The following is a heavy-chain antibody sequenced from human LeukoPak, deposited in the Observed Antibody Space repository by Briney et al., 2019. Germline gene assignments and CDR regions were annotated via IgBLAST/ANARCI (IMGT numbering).Heavy chain of an antibody. CDR2: ISAYNGNT. V-gene: IGHV1-18*01. Sequence: ASVKVSCKASGYTFTSYGISWVRQAPGQGLEWMGWISAYNGNTNYAQKLQGRVTMTTDTSTSTAYMELRSLRSDDTAVYYCARDRTVNTAGRYWFDPWGQGTLVTVSS. CDR1: GYTFTSYG. D-gene: IGHD5-18*01. CDR3: ARDRTVNTAGRYWFDP. J-gene: IGHJ5*02.